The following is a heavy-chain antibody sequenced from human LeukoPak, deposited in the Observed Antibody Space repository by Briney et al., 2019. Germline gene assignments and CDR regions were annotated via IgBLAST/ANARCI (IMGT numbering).Heavy chain of an antibody. D-gene: IGHD2-2*01. CDR2: TYYRSKWYN. Sequence: SQTLSLTCAISGDSVSSNSASWNWIRQSPSRGLGWLGRTYYRSKWYNDYAVSVKSRITINPDTSKNQFSLQLNSVTPEDTAVYYCAYSSTGKNWFDPWGQGTLVTVSS. J-gene: IGHJ5*02. CDR3: AYSSTGKNWFDP. CDR1: GDSVSSNSAS. V-gene: IGHV6-1*01.